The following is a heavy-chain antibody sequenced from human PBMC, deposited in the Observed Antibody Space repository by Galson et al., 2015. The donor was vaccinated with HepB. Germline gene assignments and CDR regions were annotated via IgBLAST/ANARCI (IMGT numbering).Heavy chain of an antibody. V-gene: IGHV3-23*01. J-gene: IGHJ5*02. D-gene: IGHD1-7*01. CDR2: ISGGGGGT. Sequence: SLRLSCAASGFTFTSYAMSWVRQAPGKGLEWVSAISGGGGGTYYADSVKGRFTISRDNSKNTLYLQMNSLRAEDTAVYYCAKDAKGNYVGGWFDPWGQGTLVTVSS. CDR1: GFTFTSYA. CDR3: AKDAKGNYVGGWFDP.